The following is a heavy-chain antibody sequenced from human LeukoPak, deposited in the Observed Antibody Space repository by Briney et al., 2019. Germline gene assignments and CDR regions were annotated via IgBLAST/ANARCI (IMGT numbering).Heavy chain of an antibody. CDR2: IYYSGST. V-gene: IGHV4-39*07. D-gene: IGHD3/OR15-3a*01. J-gene: IGHJ3*02. CDR3: ARVDGHDAFDI. CDR1: GGSIRSSSYY. Sequence: SETLSLTCTVSGGSIRSSSYYWGWIRQPPGKGLEWIGSIYYSGSTYYNPSLKSRVTISVDTSKNQFSLKLSSVTAADTAVYYCARVDGHDAFDIWGQGTMVTVSS.